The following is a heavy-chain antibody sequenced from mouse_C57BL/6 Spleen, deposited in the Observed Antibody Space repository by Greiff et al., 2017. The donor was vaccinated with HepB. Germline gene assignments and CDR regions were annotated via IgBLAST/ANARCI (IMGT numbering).Heavy chain of an antibody. CDR3: ARGDSNYYAMDY. V-gene: IGHV3-6*01. J-gene: IGHJ4*01. Sequence: VQLQQSGPGLVKPSQSLSLTCSVTGYSITSGYYWNWIRQFPGNKLEWMGYISYDGSNNYNPSLKNRISITRDTSKNQFFLKLNSVTTEDTATYYCARGDSNYYAMDYWGQGTSVTVSS. CDR2: ISYDGSN. CDR1: GYSITSGYY. D-gene: IGHD2-5*01.